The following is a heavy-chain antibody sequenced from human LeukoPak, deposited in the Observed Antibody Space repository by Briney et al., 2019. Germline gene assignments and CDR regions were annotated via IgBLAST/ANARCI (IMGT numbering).Heavy chain of an antibody. CDR3: AKESGKFDY. V-gene: IGHV3-43*02. Sequence: GGSLRLSCVASGLPIADFAMHWVRQAPGKGLEWVSLISGDGVSTFYTESVRGRFSISRDNTKNSLYLEMNSLRTEDTAMYYCAKESGKFDYWGQGTLVAVSS. CDR2: ISGDGVST. CDR1: GLPIADFA. J-gene: IGHJ4*02.